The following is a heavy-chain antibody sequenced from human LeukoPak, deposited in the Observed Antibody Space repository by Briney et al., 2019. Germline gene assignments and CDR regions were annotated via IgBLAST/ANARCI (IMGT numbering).Heavy chain of an antibody. CDR3: ATGGAAALFDY. D-gene: IGHD6-13*01. CDR2: IYSGGST. Sequence: PGGSLRLSCAASGFTVGSNYMSWVRQAPGKGLEWVSVIYSGGSTYYADSVKGRFTISRDNSKNTLYLQMNSLRAEDTAVYYCATGGAAALFDYWGQGTLVTVSS. J-gene: IGHJ4*02. CDR1: GFTVGSNY. V-gene: IGHV3-53*01.